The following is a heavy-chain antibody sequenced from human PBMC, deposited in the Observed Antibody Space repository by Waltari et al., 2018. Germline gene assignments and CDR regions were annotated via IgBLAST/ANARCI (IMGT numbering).Heavy chain of an antibody. V-gene: IGHV1-3*01. Sequence: QVQLVQSGAEVKKPGASVKVSCKASGYTFTSYAMHWVRQAPGQRLEWMGWINAGNCNTKYSQKFQGRVTITRDTSASTAYMELSSLRSEDTAVYYCARPTPSAVAGTVPFDYWGQGTLVTVSS. CDR2: INAGNCNT. CDR3: ARPTPSAVAGTVPFDY. D-gene: IGHD6-19*01. CDR1: GYTFTSYA. J-gene: IGHJ4*02.